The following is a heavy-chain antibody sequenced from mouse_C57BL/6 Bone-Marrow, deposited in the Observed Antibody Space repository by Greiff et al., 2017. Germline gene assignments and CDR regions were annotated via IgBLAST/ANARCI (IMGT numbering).Heavy chain of an antibody. Sequence: QVQLQQPGAELVRPGASVTLSCKASGYTFTDYEMHWVKQTPVHGLEWIGTIDPKTGGTAYNQKFKGKAILTVDKSSRTAYMELRSLTSADSAVDYCTRGDYGYYLRWFAYWGQGTLVTVSA. CDR2: IDPKTGGT. D-gene: IGHD2-3*01. J-gene: IGHJ3*01. V-gene: IGHV1-15*01. CDR1: GYTFTDYE. CDR3: TRGDYGYYLRWFAY.